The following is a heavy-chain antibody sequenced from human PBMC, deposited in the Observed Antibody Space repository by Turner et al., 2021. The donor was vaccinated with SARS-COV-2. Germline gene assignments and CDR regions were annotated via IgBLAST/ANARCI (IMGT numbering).Heavy chain of an antibody. D-gene: IGHD6-6*01. CDR3: AREWAPVSSSSRVWFDP. V-gene: IGHV1-2*02. CDR1: GYTFTGYY. Sequence: QVQLVQSGAEVKKPGASVKVSCKASGYTFTGYYMHWVRQAPGQGREWMGWINPNSGGTNYAQKFQGRVTMTRDTSISTAYMDLSRLRSDDTAVYYCAREWAPVSSSSRVWFDPWGQGTLVTVSS. CDR2: INPNSGGT. J-gene: IGHJ5*02.